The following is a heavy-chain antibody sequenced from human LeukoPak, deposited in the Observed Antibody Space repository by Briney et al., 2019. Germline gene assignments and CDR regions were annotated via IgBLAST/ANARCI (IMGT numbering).Heavy chain of an antibody. Sequence: PGESLRLSCAASGFTFSSYWMHWVRQAPGKGLVWVSRINSDGSSTSYADSVKGRFTISRDNAKNTLYLQMNSLRAEDTAVYYCARTTFYDILTGAPSAFDYWGQGTLVTVSS. V-gene: IGHV3-74*01. CDR2: INSDGSST. D-gene: IGHD3-9*01. J-gene: IGHJ4*02. CDR1: GFTFSSYW. CDR3: ARTTFYDILTGAPSAFDY.